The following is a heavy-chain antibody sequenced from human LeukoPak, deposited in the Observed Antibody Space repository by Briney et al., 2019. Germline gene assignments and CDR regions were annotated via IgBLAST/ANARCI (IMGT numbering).Heavy chain of an antibody. CDR1: GFTFSSYA. V-gene: IGHV3-30*04. CDR3: AKDRYNWNGMDY. D-gene: IGHD1-20*01. Sequence: PGGSLRLSCAASGFTFSSYAMHWVRQAPGKGLEWVAVISHDGSNKYYADSVKGRFTISRDNSKNTLYLQMNSLRAEDTAVYYCAKDRYNWNGMDYWGQGTLVTVSS. J-gene: IGHJ4*02. CDR2: ISHDGSNK.